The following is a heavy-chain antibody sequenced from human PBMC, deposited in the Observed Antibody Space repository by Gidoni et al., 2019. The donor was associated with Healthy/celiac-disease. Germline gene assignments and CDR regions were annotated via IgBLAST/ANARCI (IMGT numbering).Heavy chain of an antibody. D-gene: IGHD2-8*02. CDR1: GFSLSTSGVG. J-gene: IGHJ4*02. CDR2: IYWNDDK. V-gene: IGHV2-5*01. CDR3: AHKFAGTGNFDY. Sequence: QITLKESGPTLVKPTQTLTLTCTFSGFSLSTSGVGVGWIRQPPGKALEWLALIYWNDDKRYSPSLKSRLTITKDTSKNQVVLTMTNMDPVDTDTYYCAHKFAGTGNFDYWGQGTLVTVSS.